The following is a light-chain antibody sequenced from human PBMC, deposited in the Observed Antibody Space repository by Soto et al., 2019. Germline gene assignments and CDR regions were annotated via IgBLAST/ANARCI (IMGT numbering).Light chain of an antibody. V-gene: IGKV1-27*01. CDR3: QNYNSAPVT. J-gene: IGKJ3*01. Sequence: DIQMTQSPSSLSASLGDRVTITCRASQGISNNLAWYQQRPGKVPKVLIFGASTLERGVPPRFSGSGSGTDFTLTISRLQPEDVATYYCQNYNSAPVTFGPGTKVDIK. CDR2: GAS. CDR1: QGISNN.